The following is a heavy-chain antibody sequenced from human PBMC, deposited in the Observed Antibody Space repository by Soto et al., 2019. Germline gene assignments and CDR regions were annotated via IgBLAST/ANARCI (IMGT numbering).Heavy chain of an antibody. CDR3: ARLEVWFDP. CDR1: GGSFSGYY. J-gene: IGHJ5*02. CDR2: INDRGST. V-gene: IGHV4-34*01. Sequence: PSETLSLTCAVYGGSFSGYYWNWIRQPPGRGLEWIGEINDRGSTNYNPSLKSRVTISLDTSKSQFSLKVNSVTAADTAVYYCARLEVWFDPWGQGTLVTVSS.